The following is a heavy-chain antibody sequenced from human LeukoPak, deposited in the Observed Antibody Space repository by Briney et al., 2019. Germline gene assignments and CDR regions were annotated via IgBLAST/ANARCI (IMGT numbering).Heavy chain of an antibody. CDR3: ARGTTISVAGSQFDP. CDR1: GGSISSYY. J-gene: IGHJ5*02. D-gene: IGHD6-19*01. CDR2: IYYSGST. Sequence: PSETLSLTCTVSGGSISSYYWSWIRQPPGKGLEWIGYIYYSGSTNYNPSLKSRVTISVDTSKNQFSLKLSSVTAADTAVYYCARGTTISVAGSQFDPWGQGTQVTVSS. V-gene: IGHV4-59*01.